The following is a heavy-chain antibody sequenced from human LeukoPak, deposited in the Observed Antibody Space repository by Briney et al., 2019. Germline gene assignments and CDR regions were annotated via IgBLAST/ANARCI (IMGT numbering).Heavy chain of an antibody. Sequence: GGSLRLSCAASGFTFSNAWMSWVRQAPRKGLEWVGRVKSKTDAGTTDYAAPEKGRFTISRDDSKNTLYLQMNSLKTEDTAVYYCTTDFLGPHDYGAFWGRGTLVTVSS. CDR3: TTDFLGPHDYGAF. J-gene: IGHJ2*01. D-gene: IGHD4-17*01. CDR1: GFTFSNAW. V-gene: IGHV3-15*01. CDR2: VKSKTDAGTT.